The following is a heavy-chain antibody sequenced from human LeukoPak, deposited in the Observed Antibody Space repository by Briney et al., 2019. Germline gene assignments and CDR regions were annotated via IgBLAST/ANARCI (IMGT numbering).Heavy chain of an antibody. J-gene: IGHJ4*02. CDR2: INPTSGGT. CDR1: GYTFTGYY. CDR3: ARGGSAWDNPFDY. D-gene: IGHD6-19*01. Sequence: ASVRVSCKASGYTFTGYYIHWVRQAPGQGLEWMGWINPTSGGTKYAQKFQGRVTMTRDTSISTAYMELSRLRADDTAVFHCARGGSAWDNPFDYWGQGTLVTVSS. V-gene: IGHV1-2*02.